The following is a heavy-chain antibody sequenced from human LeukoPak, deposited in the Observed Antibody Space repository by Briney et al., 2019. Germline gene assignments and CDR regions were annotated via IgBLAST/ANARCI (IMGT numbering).Heavy chain of an antibody. CDR3: ARDSTSGYDY. J-gene: IGHJ4*02. CDR2: IYTSGST. V-gene: IGHV4-4*07. Sequence: PSETLSLTCTVSGGSISTYYWIWIRQPAGKGLEWIGRIYTSGSTNYNPSLKSRVTTSLEPSKNQFSLKLSSVTAADTAVYYCARDSTSGYDYWGLGTLVTVSS. D-gene: IGHD5-12*01. CDR1: GGSISTYY.